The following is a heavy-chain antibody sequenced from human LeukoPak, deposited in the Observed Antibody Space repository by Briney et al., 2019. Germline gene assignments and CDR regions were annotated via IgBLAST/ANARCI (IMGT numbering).Heavy chain of an antibody. J-gene: IGHJ4*02. V-gene: IGHV1-18*01. CDR2: VSTYNGNT. D-gene: IGHD1-26*01. CDR3: ARQSTGSYYSPIDY. CDR1: GYTFTSYG. Sequence: ASVKVSCKASGYTFTSYGISWVRQAPGQGLEWMGWVSTYNGNTKYAQNLQGRVTTTTDTSTSTAYMELRSLRSDDTAMYYCARQSTGSYYSPIDYWGQGTLVTVSS.